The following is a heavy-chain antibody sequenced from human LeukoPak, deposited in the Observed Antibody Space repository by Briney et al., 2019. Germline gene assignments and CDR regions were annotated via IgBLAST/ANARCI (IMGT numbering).Heavy chain of an antibody. CDR2: IKSKIDGGTT. CDR1: GFTFNNAW. V-gene: IGHV3-15*01. D-gene: IGHD5-24*01. CDR3: TTGLATLDDAFDI. Sequence: GGSLRLSCAASGFTFNNAWMTWVRQAPGKGLEWIGRIKSKIDGGTTDYAAPVKGRFTISRDDSKNTLYLQINSLKTEDTAVYYCTTGLATLDDAFDIWGQGTMVTVSS. J-gene: IGHJ3*02.